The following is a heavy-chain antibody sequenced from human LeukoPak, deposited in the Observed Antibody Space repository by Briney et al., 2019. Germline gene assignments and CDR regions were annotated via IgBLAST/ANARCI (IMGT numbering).Heavy chain of an antibody. Sequence: GGSLRLSCAASGFTFSSYGMHWVRQAPGKGLEWVAFIRYDGSNKYYADSVKGRFTISRDNSKNTLYLQMNNLRAEDTAVYYCATDRMGGYGSFDHWGQGTLVTVSS. D-gene: IGHD5-12*01. CDR3: ATDRMGGYGSFDH. CDR1: GFTFSSYG. J-gene: IGHJ4*02. V-gene: IGHV3-30*02. CDR2: IRYDGSNK.